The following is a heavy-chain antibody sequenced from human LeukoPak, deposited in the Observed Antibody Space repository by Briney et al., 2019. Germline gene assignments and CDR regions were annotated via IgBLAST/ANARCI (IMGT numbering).Heavy chain of an antibody. CDR2: MNPNSGGT. Sequence: ASVKVSCKASGYTFTSYYVHWVRQAPGQGLECMGWMNPNSGGTNYAHSFQGRVTMTRETSINTAYMELSRLRSDDTAVYYCARGHLLGYCDGGSCYMGLDVWGQGTTVTVSS. CDR1: GYTFTSYY. V-gene: IGHV1-2*07. D-gene: IGHD2-15*01. CDR3: ARGHLLGYCDGGSCYMGLDV. J-gene: IGHJ6*02.